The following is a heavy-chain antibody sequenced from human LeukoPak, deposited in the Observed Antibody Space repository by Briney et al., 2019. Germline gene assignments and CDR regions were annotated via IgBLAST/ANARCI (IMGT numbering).Heavy chain of an antibody. J-gene: IGHJ3*02. CDR1: GGSISSGGYS. Sequence: SETLSLTCAVSGGSISSGGYSWSWIRQPPGKGLEWIGYIYHSGSTYYNPSLKSRVTISVDRSKNQFSLKLSSVTPADTAVYYCARGSGYCSGGSCYFDAFDIWGQGTMVTVSS. V-gene: IGHV4-30-2*01. CDR2: IYHSGST. CDR3: ARGSGYCSGGSCYFDAFDI. D-gene: IGHD2-15*01.